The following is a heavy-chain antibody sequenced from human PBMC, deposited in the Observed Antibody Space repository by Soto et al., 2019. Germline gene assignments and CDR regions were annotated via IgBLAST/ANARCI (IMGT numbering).Heavy chain of an antibody. D-gene: IGHD4-17*01. CDR1: GYTPTELS. CDR2: FDPEDGET. J-gene: IGHJ6*02. CDR3: ATATVTTYGRTLIEDYYYYGMDV. Sequence: GASVKVSCKVSGYTPTELSMHWVRQAPGKGLEWMGGFDPEDGETIYAQKFQGRVTMTVDTSTDTDYMELSSLRSEDTAVYYCATATVTTYGRTLIEDYYYYGMDVWGQGTTVTVSS. V-gene: IGHV1-24*01.